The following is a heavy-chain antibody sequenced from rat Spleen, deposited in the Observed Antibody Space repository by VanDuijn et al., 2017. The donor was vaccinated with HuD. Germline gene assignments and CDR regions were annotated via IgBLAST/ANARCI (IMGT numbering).Heavy chain of an antibody. CDR1: GFTFSNYG. J-gene: IGHJ1*01. Sequence: EVQLVESGGGLVQPGRSLKLSCAASGFTFSNYGMAWVRQAPTKGLEWVATISYDGSSTYYRDSVKGRFTISRDNAKSTLYLQMDSLRSEDTATYYCARLYWYFDFWGPGTMVTVSS. CDR2: ISYDGSST. CDR3: ARLYWYFDF. V-gene: IGHV5-29*01.